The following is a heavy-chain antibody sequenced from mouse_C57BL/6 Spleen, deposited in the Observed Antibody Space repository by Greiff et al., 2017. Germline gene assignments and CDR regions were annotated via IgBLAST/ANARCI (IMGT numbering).Heavy chain of an antibody. Sequence: QVQLQQSGAELVKPGASVKISCTASGYAFSSYWMNWVKQRPGKGLEWIGQIYPGDGDTNYNGKFKGKATLTADKSSSTAYMQLSSLTSEDSAVYFCARRTAGYAMDYWGQGTSVTVSS. CDR1: GYAFSSYW. CDR3: ARRTAGYAMDY. V-gene: IGHV1-80*01. CDR2: IYPGDGDT. J-gene: IGHJ4*01. D-gene: IGHD1-2*01.